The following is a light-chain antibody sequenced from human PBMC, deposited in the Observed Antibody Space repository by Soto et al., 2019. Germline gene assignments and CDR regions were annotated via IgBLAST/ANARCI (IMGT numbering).Light chain of an antibody. CDR3: HQYGSSSWT. CDR2: GAS. Sequence: EFVLTQSAGTLSLSPGRRTTLSCRSSQSLANSLIAWYQQKPGQAPRVLIDGASSRATGIPDRFSGSGSGTDFTITISRLETEDFAVYYCHQYGSSSWTFGQGTKVDIK. J-gene: IGKJ1*01. V-gene: IGKV3-20*01. CDR1: QSLANSL.